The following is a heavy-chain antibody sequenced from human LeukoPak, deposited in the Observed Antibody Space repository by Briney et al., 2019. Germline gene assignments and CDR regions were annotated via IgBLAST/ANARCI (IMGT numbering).Heavy chain of an antibody. CDR3: ARDGKGSLYYDGMYF. V-gene: IGHV4-61*01. D-gene: IGHD6-13*01. CDR2: IDYSGST. CDR1: GGSVSSSSYY. Sequence: PSETLSITCTVSGGSVSSSSYYWSWIRQSPGKGLEWIGYIDYSGSTNYNPSLKSRVTISGDASKNQFSLKLRSVTAADTAVYYCARDGKGSLYYDGMYFWGQGTTVTVSS. J-gene: IGHJ6*02.